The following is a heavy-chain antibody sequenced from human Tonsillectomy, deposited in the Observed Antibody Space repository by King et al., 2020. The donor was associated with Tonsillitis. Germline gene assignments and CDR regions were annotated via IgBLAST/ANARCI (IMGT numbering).Heavy chain of an antibody. CDR3: ARAVGREGYGDYLLSVY. J-gene: IGHJ4*02. V-gene: IGHV1-8*01. D-gene: IGHD4-17*01. Sequence: VQLVESGAEVKKPGASVKVSCKTSGYTFSNYDINWVRQATGQGLEWMGWMNPNNANTGYAQKFQGRVTMTRNTTISTAYMELSRLRSEDTAVYYCARAVGREGYGDYLLSVYWGQGTLVTVSS. CDR2: MNPNNANT. CDR1: GYTFSNYD.